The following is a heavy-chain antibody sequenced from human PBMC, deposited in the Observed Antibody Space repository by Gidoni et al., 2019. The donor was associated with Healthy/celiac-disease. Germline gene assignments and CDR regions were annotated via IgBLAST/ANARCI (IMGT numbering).Heavy chain of an antibody. D-gene: IGHD2-2*01. CDR1: GGTFRSYA. Sequence: QVQLVQSGAAVKKPGSSVKVSCKASGGTFRSYAISWVRQAPGQGLEWKGGIIPIFGTANYAQKFQGRVTITADESTSTAYMELSSLRSEDTAVYYCATWPGVPAAREGGMDVWGQGTTVTVSS. V-gene: IGHV1-69*01. CDR2: IIPIFGTA. CDR3: ATWPGVPAAREGGMDV. J-gene: IGHJ6*02.